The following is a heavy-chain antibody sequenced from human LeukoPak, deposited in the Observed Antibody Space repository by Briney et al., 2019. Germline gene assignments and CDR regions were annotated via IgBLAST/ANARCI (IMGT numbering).Heavy chain of an antibody. Sequence: PGGSLRLSCAASGFTFSGYSINWVRQAPGKGLEWVSYISGDSRTIYYADSVKGRFTISRDNAKDSVYLQMNSLRAEDTAVYYCARDRGSSGWYDYYYYYMDVWGKGTTVTISS. CDR1: GFTFSGYS. V-gene: IGHV3-48*01. J-gene: IGHJ6*03. D-gene: IGHD6-19*01. CDR2: ISGDSRTI. CDR3: ARDRGSSGWYDYYYYYMDV.